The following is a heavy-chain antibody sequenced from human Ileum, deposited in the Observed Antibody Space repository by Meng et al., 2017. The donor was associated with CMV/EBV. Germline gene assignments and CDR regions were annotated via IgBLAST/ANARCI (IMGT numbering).Heavy chain of an antibody. CDR2: IIPIYGIA. J-gene: IGHJ3*02. CDR3: ARCKDGYNWSAFDI. V-gene: IGHV1-69*05. Sequence: SVNVSCKTSGGSFRNYGINWVRQAPGQGLEWMGGIIPIYGIANYAQKFQGRVTITTDESRSTAYMELSSLRSEDTALYYCARCKDGYNWSAFDIWGQGTMVTVSS. D-gene: IGHD5-24*01. CDR1: GGSFRNYG.